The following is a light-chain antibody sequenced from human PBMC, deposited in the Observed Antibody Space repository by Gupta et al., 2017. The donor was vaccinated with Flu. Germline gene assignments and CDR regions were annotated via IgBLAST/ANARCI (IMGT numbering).Light chain of an antibody. CDR1: QSVLYSSNNKNY. CDR3: QQEDSTPNT. V-gene: IGKV4-1*01. CDR2: WAS. Sequence: SLGERATINCKSSQSVLYSSNNKNYLAWYQQKPGQPPKLLIYWASTRESGVPDRFSGSGSGTDFTLTISSLQAEDVAVYYCQQEDSTPNTFGGGTKVEIK. J-gene: IGKJ4*01.